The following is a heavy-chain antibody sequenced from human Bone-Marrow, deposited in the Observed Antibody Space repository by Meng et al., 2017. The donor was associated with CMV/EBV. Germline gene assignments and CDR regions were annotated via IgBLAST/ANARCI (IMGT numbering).Heavy chain of an antibody. CDR2: IKSKVDGETP. CDR3: TTDIPFTRGGANAY. CDR1: GFTFSDLW. V-gene: IGHV3-15*01. Sequence: GESLKISCVASGFTFSDLWMTWVRQAPGKGLEWVGRIKSKVDGETPDYAAPVQGRFTISRDDSKNTLYLQMKSLNTEDTAVYYCTTDIPFTRGGANAYWGQGTLVTVSS. D-gene: IGHD3-16*01. J-gene: IGHJ4*02.